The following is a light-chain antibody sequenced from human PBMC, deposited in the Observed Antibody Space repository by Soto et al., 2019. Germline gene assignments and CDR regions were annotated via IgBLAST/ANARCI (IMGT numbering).Light chain of an antibody. CDR2: GAS. J-gene: IGKJ2*01. CDR1: QSVSSSY. Sequence: EIVLTQSPGTLSLSPGERATLSCRASQSVSSSYLAWYQQKTGQAPRLLIYGASSGATGIPDRFSGSGSGTDFTLTISRLEPEDVAEYYCQQYGSSSYTFGQGTKLEIQ. V-gene: IGKV3-20*01. CDR3: QQYGSSSYT.